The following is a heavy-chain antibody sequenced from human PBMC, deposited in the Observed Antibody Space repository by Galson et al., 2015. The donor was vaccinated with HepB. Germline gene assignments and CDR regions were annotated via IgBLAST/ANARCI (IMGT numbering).Heavy chain of an antibody. J-gene: IGHJ5*02. CDR3: AKMGSYGDNDCDP. Sequence: SLRLSCAASGFTFKNYAMTWVRQAPGKGLEWVSTIIGTGGGTFYADSVKGRFTISRDNSRNTLYLQMNSLRGEDTAVYYCAKMGSYGDNDCDPWGQGTLVTVSS. CDR1: GFTFKNYA. D-gene: IGHD4-17*01. V-gene: IGHV3-23*01. CDR2: IIGTGGGT.